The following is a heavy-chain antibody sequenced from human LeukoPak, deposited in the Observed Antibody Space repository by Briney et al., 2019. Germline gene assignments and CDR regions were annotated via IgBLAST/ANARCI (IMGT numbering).Heavy chain of an antibody. J-gene: IGHJ4*02. D-gene: IGHD2-21*01. Sequence: SETLSLTCTVSGGSISSYYWSWIRQPPGKGLEWIGYIYYSGSTNYNPSLKSRVTISVDTSKNQFSLKLSSVTAADTAVYYCARADYYSVDYWGQGTLVTVSS. V-gene: IGHV4-59*12. CDR3: ARADYYSVDY. CDR1: GGSISSYY. CDR2: IYYSGST.